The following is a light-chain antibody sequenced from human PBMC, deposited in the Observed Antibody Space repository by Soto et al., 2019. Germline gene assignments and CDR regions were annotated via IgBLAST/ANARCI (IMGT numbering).Light chain of an antibody. J-gene: IGKJ3*01. CDR3: QQRADWPT. V-gene: IGKV3-11*01. Sequence: EIVLTQSPATLSLSPGERATLSCRASQSVNSYLAWYQHKPGQAPRLLIYDASNSATGIPARFSGSGSGTDFTLTISSLEPEDFAVYYCQQRADWPTFGPGTKVDIK. CDR2: DAS. CDR1: QSVNSY.